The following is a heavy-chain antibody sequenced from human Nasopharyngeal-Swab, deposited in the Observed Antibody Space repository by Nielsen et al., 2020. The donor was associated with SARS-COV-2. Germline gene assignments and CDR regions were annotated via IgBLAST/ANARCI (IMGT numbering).Heavy chain of an antibody. CDR2: IYWDDDQ. Sequence: SGPTLVKPTQTLTLTCTLSGFSLTTTGVGVGWIRQPPGKALEWLALIYWDDDQRYSPSLKSRLTITKDTSQNQVVLTVANMDPVDTAIYYCAHSHLPGDTYDVWGQGATVTVSS. V-gene: IGHV2-5*02. D-gene: IGHD2-2*01. CDR1: GFSLTTTGVG. CDR3: AHSHLPGDTYDV. J-gene: IGHJ3*01.